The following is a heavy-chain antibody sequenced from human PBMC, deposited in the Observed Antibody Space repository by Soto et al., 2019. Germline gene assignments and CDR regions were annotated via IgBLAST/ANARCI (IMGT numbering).Heavy chain of an antibody. CDR2: IWYDGSNK. CDR3: ARTHYGDPFDY. V-gene: IGHV3-33*01. CDR1: GFTFSSYG. J-gene: IGHJ4*02. Sequence: QVQLVESGGGVVQPGRSLRLSCAASGFTFSSYGIHWVRQAPGKGLEWVAVIWYDGSNKYYADSVKGRFTISRDNSKNTLYLQMNSLRAEDTAVYYCARTHYGDPFDYWGQGTLVTVSS. D-gene: IGHD4-17*01.